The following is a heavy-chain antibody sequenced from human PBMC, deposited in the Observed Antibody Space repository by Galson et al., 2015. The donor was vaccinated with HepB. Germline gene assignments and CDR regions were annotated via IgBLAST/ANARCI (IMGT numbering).Heavy chain of an antibody. V-gene: IGHV3-23*01. J-gene: IGHJ2*01. CDR3: AKGYDFWSGYTYWYFDL. D-gene: IGHD3-3*01. CDR1: GFSFSYYA. Sequence: SLRLSCAASGFSFSYYAMTWARQAPGKGLEWVSTINSNGGSTYYADSVKGRFTISRDNSKSTLYLQMNSLRAEDTAVFYCAKGYDFWSGYTYWYFDLWGRGTLVTVSS. CDR2: INSNGGST.